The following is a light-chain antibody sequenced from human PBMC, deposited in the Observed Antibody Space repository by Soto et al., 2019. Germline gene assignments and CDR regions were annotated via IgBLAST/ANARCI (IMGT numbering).Light chain of an antibody. Sequence: EFVLTQSPGTLSLSPGERATLSCRASQSVSSSYLAWYQQKPGQAPRLLIYGASSRATGIPDRFSGSGSGTDFTLTISRLEPEDFAVYYCQQYDSIPPWTFGQGTKVDIK. V-gene: IGKV3-20*01. J-gene: IGKJ1*01. CDR3: QQYDSIPPWT. CDR2: GAS. CDR1: QSVSSSY.